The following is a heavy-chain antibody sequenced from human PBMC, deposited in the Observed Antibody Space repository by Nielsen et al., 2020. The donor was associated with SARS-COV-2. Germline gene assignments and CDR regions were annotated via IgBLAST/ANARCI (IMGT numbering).Heavy chain of an antibody. CDR1: GYTFTSYG. Sequence: ASVKVSCKASGYTFTSYGISWVRQAPGQGLEWMGWMNPNSGNTGYAQKFQGRVTMTRNTSISTAYLDLGRLRSDDTAVYYCARDTNFGFWSGPRRYYYGLDVWGQGTTVTVSS. V-gene: IGHV1-8*02. CDR2: MNPNSGNT. J-gene: IGHJ6*02. CDR3: ARDTNFGFWSGPRRYYYGLDV. D-gene: IGHD3-3*01.